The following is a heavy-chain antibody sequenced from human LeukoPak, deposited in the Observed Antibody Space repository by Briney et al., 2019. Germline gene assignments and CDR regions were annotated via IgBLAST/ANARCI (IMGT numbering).Heavy chain of an antibody. D-gene: IGHD4-17*01. CDR1: GYTCTSYA. CDR3: AREPLAVTLSGMDV. Sequence: ASVKVSCKASGYTCTSYAMHWARQAPGQMLEWMGSINAGNGKTKYSQKFQGRVTITRDTSASTAYMELSSLRSEDTAVYYCAREPLAVTLSGMDVWGKGTTVTVSS. V-gene: IGHV1-3*01. J-gene: IGHJ6*04. CDR2: INAGNGKT.